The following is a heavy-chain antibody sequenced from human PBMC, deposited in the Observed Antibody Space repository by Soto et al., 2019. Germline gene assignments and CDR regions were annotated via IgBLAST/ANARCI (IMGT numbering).Heavy chain of an antibody. Sequence: GGSLRLSCAASGFTVSSNYMSWVRQAPGKGLEWVPVICSGGSTYYADSVKGRFTISRDNSKNTLYLQMNSLRAEDTAVYYCARGREYYGSGKDVWGQGTTVTVSS. J-gene: IGHJ6*02. CDR2: ICSGGST. V-gene: IGHV3-53*01. D-gene: IGHD3-10*01. CDR1: GFTVSSNY. CDR3: ARGREYYGSGKDV.